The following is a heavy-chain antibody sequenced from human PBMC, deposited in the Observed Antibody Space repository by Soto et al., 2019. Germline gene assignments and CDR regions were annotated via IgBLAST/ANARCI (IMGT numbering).Heavy chain of an antibody. J-gene: IGHJ6*02. CDR1: GFTFSSYA. CDR3: AREESGMDV. Sequence: QVQLVESGGGVVQPGRSLRLSCAASGFTFSSYAMHWVRQAPGKGLEWVAVISYDGSNKYYADSVKGRFTISRDNSKNTLYLQMNSLRAEDTAGYYCAREESGMDVWGQGTTVTVSS. CDR2: ISYDGSNK. V-gene: IGHV3-30-3*01.